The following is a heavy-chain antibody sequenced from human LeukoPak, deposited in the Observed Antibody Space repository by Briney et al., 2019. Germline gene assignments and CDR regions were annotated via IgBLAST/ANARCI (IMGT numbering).Heavy chain of an antibody. CDR3: AKDHRGDDFDY. J-gene: IGHJ4*02. D-gene: IGHD4-17*01. Sequence: GGSLRLSCAASGFTFTSYAMSWVRQAPGKRLEWVSAISGSGDSTYYADSVKGRFTISRDNSKNTLYLQMNSLRAEDTAVYYCAKDHRGDDFDYWGQGTLVTVSS. CDR2: ISGSGDST. CDR1: GFTFTSYA. V-gene: IGHV3-23*01.